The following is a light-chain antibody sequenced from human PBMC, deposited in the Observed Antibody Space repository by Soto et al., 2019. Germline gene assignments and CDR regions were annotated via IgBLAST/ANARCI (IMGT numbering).Light chain of an antibody. CDR2: TTN. V-gene: IGLV1-44*01. CDR3: AAWDDSLNGHV. J-gene: IGLJ1*01. CDR1: SSNIGTSS. Sequence: QSVLTQPHSASGTPGPRVTISCSGSSSNIGTSSVHWFQQLPGTAPKLLISTTNQRPSGVPERFSGSKSGTSASLAISGLQSEDEADYYCAAWDDSLNGHVFGNGTKVTVL.